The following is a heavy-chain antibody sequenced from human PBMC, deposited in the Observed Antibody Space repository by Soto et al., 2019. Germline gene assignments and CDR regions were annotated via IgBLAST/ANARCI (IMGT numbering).Heavy chain of an antibody. CDR2: ISYDGSNK. J-gene: IGHJ3*02. Sequence: SRRRSVRSSGFTFSTYALHGVRQAHGKGLEWVAVISYDGSNKYYADSVKGRFTISRDNSKNTLYLQMNSLRAEDTAVYYCAKDRGYGGNLDAFDIWGQGT. D-gene: IGHD5-12*01. CDR3: AKDRGYGGNLDAFDI. CDR1: GFTFSTYA. V-gene: IGHV3-30*04.